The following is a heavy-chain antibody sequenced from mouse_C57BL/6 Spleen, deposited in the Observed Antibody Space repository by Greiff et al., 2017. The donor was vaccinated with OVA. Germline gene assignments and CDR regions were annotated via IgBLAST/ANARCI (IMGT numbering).Heavy chain of an antibody. D-gene: IGHD2-2*01. CDR3: ATGLSRDYYAMDY. V-gene: IGHV1-76*01. J-gene: IGHJ4*01. Sequence: QVQLQQSGAELVRPGASVKLSCKASGYTFTDYYINWVKQRPGQGLEWIARIYPGSGNTYYNEKFKGKATLTAEKSSSTAYMQLSSLTSEDSAVYFCATGLSRDYYAMDYWGQGTSVTVSS. CDR1: GYTFTDYY. CDR2: IYPGSGNT.